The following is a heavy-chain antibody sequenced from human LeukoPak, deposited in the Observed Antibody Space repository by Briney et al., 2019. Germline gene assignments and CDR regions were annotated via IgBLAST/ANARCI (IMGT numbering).Heavy chain of an antibody. D-gene: IGHD3-3*01. V-gene: IGHV4-31*03. J-gene: IGHJ3*02. CDR1: GGSISSGGYY. Sequence: SETLSLTCTVSGGSISSGGYYWSWIRQHPGKGLEWIGYIYYSGSTYYNPSLKSRVTISVDTSKNQFSLKLSSVTAADTAVYYCARSVITIFGVVIRTFDIWGQGTMVTVSS. CDR3: ARSVITIFGVVIRTFDI. CDR2: IYYSGST.